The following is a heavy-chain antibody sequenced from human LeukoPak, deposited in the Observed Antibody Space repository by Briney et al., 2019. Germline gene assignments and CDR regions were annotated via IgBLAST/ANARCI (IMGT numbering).Heavy chain of an antibody. J-gene: IGHJ6*03. CDR3: ANPRSGRGFYYYMDV. D-gene: IGHD1-26*01. CDR1: GFTYSTYA. Sequence: GGSLRLSCATSGFTYSTYAMSWARQAPGKGLEWVSSISGSGESSDYADSAKGRFTISRDNSNNMLYLHMNSLRAEDTAVYYCANPRSGRGFYYYMDVWGKGTMVAVSS. V-gene: IGHV3-23*01. CDR2: ISGSGESS.